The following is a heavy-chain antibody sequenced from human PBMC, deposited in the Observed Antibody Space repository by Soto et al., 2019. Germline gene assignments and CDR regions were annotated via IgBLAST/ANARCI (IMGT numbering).Heavy chain of an antibody. CDR2: ISGSGGST. J-gene: IGHJ4*02. Sequence: GSLRLSCAASGFTFTSYALSWVRQAPGKGLEWVSAISGSGGSTYYADSVKGRFTISRDNSKNTPYLQMNSLRAEDTAVYYCAKDSAAGRTHYFDYWGQGTLVTVSS. V-gene: IGHV3-23*01. D-gene: IGHD6-13*01. CDR3: AKDSAAGRTHYFDY. CDR1: GFTFTSYA.